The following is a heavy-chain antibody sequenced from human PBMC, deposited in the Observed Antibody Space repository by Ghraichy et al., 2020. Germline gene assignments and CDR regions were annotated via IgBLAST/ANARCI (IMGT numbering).Heavy chain of an antibody. CDR2: ISSSSSYI. CDR1: GFTFSSYS. Sequence: GSLRLSWAASGFTFSSYSMNWVRQAPGKGLEWVSSISSSSSYIYYADSVKGRFTISRDNAKNSLYLQMNRLRAEDTAVYYCARCCYDDILTSEGMDVWGQGTTVTVSS. CDR3: ARCCYDDILTSEGMDV. D-gene: IGHD3-9*01. J-gene: IGHJ6*02. V-gene: IGHV3-21*01.